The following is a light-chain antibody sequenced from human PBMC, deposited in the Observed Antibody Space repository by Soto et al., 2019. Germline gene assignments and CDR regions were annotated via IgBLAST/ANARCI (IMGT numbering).Light chain of an antibody. V-gene: IGKV1-39*01. J-gene: IGKJ2*01. CDR3: QQSYSPPYT. CDR2: ATS. Sequence: DIQMTQSPSSLSAAVGDRVTITCRASQDINKYLNWYRQTPGKAPNLLIFATSTLHSGVPSRFSGSRSGTDFTLTISSLQPEEFATYYCQQSYSPPYTFGQGTKLEF. CDR1: QDINKY.